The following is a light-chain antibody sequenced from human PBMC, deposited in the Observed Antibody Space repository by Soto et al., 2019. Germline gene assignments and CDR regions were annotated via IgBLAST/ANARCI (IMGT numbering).Light chain of an antibody. CDR2: DNN. Sequence: QSALTQPPSVSAAPGQRATISCSGSSSNIGINYVSWYQQLPGTAPKLLIYDNNRRPSGIPDRFSGSKSGTSATLGITGLQPGDDADYYCGTWDRNLSAWVFGGGTKLTVL. CDR1: SSNIGINY. J-gene: IGLJ3*02. CDR3: GTWDRNLSAWV. V-gene: IGLV1-51*01.